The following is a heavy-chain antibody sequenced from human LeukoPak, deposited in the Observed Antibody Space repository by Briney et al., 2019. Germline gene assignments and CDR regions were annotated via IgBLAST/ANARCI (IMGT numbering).Heavy chain of an antibody. CDR2: ISAYNGNT. CDR3: ARVLLWFGELFGPRWFDP. D-gene: IGHD3-10*01. CDR1: GYTFTGYY. Sequence: ASVKVSCKTSGYTFTGYYMHWVRQAPGQGLEWMGWISAYNGNTNYAQKLQGRVTMTTDTSTSTAYMELRSLRSDDTAVYYCARVLLWFGELFGPRWFDPWGQGTLVTVSS. V-gene: IGHV1-18*04. J-gene: IGHJ5*02.